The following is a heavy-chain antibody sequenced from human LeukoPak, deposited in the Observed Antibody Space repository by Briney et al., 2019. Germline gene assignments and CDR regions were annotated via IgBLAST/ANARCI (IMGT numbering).Heavy chain of an antibody. J-gene: IGHJ4*02. V-gene: IGHV3-7*01. Sequence: GASLRLSCAASEFSFSAYWMSWVRQAPGKGLEWEANIKQDGSEKYYVDSVNGRFTISRDNAKNSVYLQLNSLRAEDTAVYYCAREGLAFDCWGQGTLVTVSS. CDR3: AREGLAFDC. CDR1: EFSFSAYW. CDR2: IKQDGSEK.